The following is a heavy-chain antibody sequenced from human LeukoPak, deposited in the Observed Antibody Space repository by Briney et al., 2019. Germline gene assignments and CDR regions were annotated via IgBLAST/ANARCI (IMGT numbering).Heavy chain of an antibody. V-gene: IGHV3-53*01. CDR2: IHTSGDT. CDR1: GLTGSHNY. J-gene: IGHJ4*02. Sequence: GGSLRLSCAASGLTGSHNYVSWVRQAPGKGLEWVSAIHTSGDTCYADSVKGRFTTSRDNAKNTLYLQMNSLRAEDTAVYYCARGYGSDYWGQGTLVTVSS. CDR3: ARGYGSDY. D-gene: IGHD2-15*01.